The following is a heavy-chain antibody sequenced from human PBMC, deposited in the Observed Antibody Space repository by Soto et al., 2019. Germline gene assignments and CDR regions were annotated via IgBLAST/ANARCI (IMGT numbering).Heavy chain of an antibody. CDR3: ARDRAARPPHDYYSSYGLDG. J-gene: IGHJ6*02. Sequence: PSQTLSLTCAISGDSVSSNTASWNWIRQSPSRGLEWLGRTYYRSKWYNDYAVSVKSRITINPDTSKNQFSLQLNSVTPEDTAVYYCARDRAARPPHDYYSSYGLDGWGPGTTVTVSS. CDR1: GDSVSSNTAS. V-gene: IGHV6-1*01. D-gene: IGHD6-6*01. CDR2: TYYRSKWYN.